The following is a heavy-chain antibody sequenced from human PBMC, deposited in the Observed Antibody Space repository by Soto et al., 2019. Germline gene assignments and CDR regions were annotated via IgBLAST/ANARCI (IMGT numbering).Heavy chain of an antibody. D-gene: IGHD2-21*02. CDR2: IYSTGTT. CDR1: GFTVGNNY. V-gene: IGHV3-66*01. CDR3: GRDQGLMVTLPGDY. Sequence: EVRLVDSGGGLVQPGGSLRLSCVASGFTVGNNYMRWARQAPGKGLEWVSLIYSTGTTDYADSVRGRFTISRDSFRNTLYLQMNNVRAEDTAVYYCGRDQGLMVTLPGDYWGRGTLVTVSS. J-gene: IGHJ4*02.